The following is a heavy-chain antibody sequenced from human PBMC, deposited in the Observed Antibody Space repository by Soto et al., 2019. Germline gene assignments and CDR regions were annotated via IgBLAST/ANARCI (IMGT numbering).Heavy chain of an antibody. V-gene: IGHV4-39*01. J-gene: IGHJ5*02. Sequence: PSDTLSLTCTVSGGSISSSSYYWGWIRQPPGKGLEWIGSIYYSGSTYYNPSLKSRVTISVDTSKNQFSLKLSSVTAADTAVYYCARPHREMLWLGELLYREFNWFDPWGQGTLVNVSS. D-gene: IGHD3-10*01. CDR1: GGSISSSSYY. CDR3: ARPHREMLWLGELLYREFNWFDP. CDR2: IYYSGST.